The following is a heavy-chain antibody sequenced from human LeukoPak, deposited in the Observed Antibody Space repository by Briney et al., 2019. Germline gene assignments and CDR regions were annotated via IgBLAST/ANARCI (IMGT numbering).Heavy chain of an antibody. Sequence: SVKVSCKASGGTFSNYAISWGRQAPGQGLEWRGGFMPIFDTADNAQKFQGRLTITADESTRTAYMELSSLRTEDTAVYYCARDLVGSHTGYSSGAWDYWGQGTLVTVSS. J-gene: IGHJ4*02. CDR2: FMPIFDTA. D-gene: IGHD3-9*01. CDR1: GGTFSNYA. CDR3: ARDLVGSHTGYSSGAWDY. V-gene: IGHV1-69*13.